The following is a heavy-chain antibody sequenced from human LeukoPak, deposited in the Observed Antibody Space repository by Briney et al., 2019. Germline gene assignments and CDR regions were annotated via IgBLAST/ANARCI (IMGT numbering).Heavy chain of an antibody. CDR1: GGTFSSYT. Sequence: ASVKVSCKASGGTFSSYTVNWVRQAPGQGLEWMGGIIPIFGSTNYAQKFQGRVTITADGSTSTAYMELSSLRSEDTAVYYCARGEPAGWGAWNREIDNWGQGTLVTVSS. CDR3: ARGEPAGWGAWNREIDN. D-gene: IGHD1-26*01. J-gene: IGHJ4*02. CDR2: IIPIFGST. V-gene: IGHV1-69*13.